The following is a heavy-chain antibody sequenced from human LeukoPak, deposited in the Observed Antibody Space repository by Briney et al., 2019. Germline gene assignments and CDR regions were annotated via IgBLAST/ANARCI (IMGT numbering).Heavy chain of an antibody. Sequence: KPSETLSLTCTVSGGSLTSPTYYQWSWIRQPPGRGLVLNGSLYSSGSAKFNPSLTSRVTMSLDTSQNQFSLKLSSVTAEDSAMYHCARFKSGGFYYFDSWGQGILVIVSS. V-gene: IGHV4-61*01. CDR2: LYSSGSA. D-gene: IGHD3-3*01. CDR1: GGSLTSPTYY. CDR3: ARFKSGGFYYFDS. J-gene: IGHJ4*02.